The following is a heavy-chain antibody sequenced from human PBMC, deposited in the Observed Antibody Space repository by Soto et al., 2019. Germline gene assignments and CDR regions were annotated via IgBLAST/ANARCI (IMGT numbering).Heavy chain of an antibody. Sequence: EVQLVESGGVVVQPGGSLRLSCAASGFTFDDYIMHWVRQAPGKGLERVSLISWDGGTTYYADSVKGRFTISRDNSKNSLYLQMNSLRTEDTALYYCAKDGNSGSYYLFDYWGQGTLVTVSS. V-gene: IGHV3-43*01. J-gene: IGHJ4*02. D-gene: IGHD1-26*01. CDR1: GFTFDDYI. CDR3: AKDGNSGSYYLFDY. CDR2: ISWDGGTT.